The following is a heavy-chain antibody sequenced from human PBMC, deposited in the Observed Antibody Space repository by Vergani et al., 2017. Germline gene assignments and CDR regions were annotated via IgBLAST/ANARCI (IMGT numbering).Heavy chain of an antibody. CDR2: ISWNSGSI. J-gene: IGHJ4*02. D-gene: IGHD2-8*01. V-gene: IGHV3-9*01. CDR1: GFTFDDYA. Sequence: EVQLVESGGGLVQPGRSLRLSCAASGFTFDDYAMHWVRQAPGKGLGWVSGISWNSGSIGYADSVKGRFTISRDNAKNSLYLQMNSLRAEDTALYYGAKDGGGVWGMLYYFDYWGQGTLVTVSS. CDR3: AKDGGGVWGMLYYFDY.